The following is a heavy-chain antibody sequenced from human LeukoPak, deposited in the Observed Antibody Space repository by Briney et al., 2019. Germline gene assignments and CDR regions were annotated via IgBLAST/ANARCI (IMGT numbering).Heavy chain of an antibody. CDR2: ISSGSSAI. D-gene: IGHD3-22*01. V-gene: IGHV3-21*01. Sequence: GGSLRLSCEASGFTFTTYSMTWVRQAPGKGLEWVSIISSGSSAIFSADALKGRFTISRDDAKNLLYLDMNSLRAEDTAVYYCARRNFTMIVTWGQGTLVTVSS. CDR1: GFTFTTYS. CDR3: ARRNFTMIVT. J-gene: IGHJ5*02.